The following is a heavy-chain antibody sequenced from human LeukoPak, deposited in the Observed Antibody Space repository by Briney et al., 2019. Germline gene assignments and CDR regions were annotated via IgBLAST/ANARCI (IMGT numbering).Heavy chain of an antibody. D-gene: IGHD6-25*01. V-gene: IGHV3-7*04. J-gene: IGHJ4*02. CDR1: GFTFSSLW. CDR2: IKQDGSEK. CDR3: ARGRGVNS. Sequence: SGGSLRVSCAASGFTFSSLWMSWVRQAPGKGLEWVANIKQDGSEKYYVDSVKGRFTISRDNAKNSLYLQMNSLRVEDTAVYYCARGRGVNSWGQGTLVTVSS.